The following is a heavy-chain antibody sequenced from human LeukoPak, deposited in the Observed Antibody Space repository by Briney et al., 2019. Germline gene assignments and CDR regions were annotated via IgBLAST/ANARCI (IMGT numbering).Heavy chain of an antibody. CDR3: AKDSYDYPWSYFDY. Sequence: GGSLGLSWEAFGFTFSSYAMSWFGQAPGKGLDWVSAISGSGGSTYYADSVKGRFTISRDNSKNTLYLQMNSLRAEDTAVYYCAKDSYDYPWSYFDYWGQGTLVTVSS. V-gene: IGHV3-23*01. CDR1: GFTFSSYA. D-gene: IGHD3-16*01. CDR2: ISGSGGST. J-gene: IGHJ4*02.